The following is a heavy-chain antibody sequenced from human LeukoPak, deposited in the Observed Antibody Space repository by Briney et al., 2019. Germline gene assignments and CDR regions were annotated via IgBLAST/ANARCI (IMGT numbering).Heavy chain of an antibody. J-gene: IGHJ4*02. V-gene: IGHV3-30*03. CDR3: APGRGGNGFGRHYLED. Sequence: PGGSLRLSCAASGFMFSNFGMHWVRQAPGKGLEWVAVISYDGSKKYIADSVKGRFTISRDNPEKTLFLQMNSLRPEDTALYYCAPGRGGNGFGRHYLEDWGQGTAVTVSS. D-gene: IGHD3-10*01. CDR2: ISYDGSKK. CDR1: GFMFSNFG.